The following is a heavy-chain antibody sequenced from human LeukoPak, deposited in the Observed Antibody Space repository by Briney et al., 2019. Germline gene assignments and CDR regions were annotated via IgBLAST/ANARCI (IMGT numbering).Heavy chain of an antibody. CDR1: GGSISSYY. D-gene: IGHD2-15*01. CDR2: IYYSGST. CDR3: ARGGSSNFDY. V-gene: IGHV4-59*01. J-gene: IGHJ4*02. Sequence: SETLSLTCTVSGGSISSYYWSWIRQPPGKGLEWIGYIYYSGSTNYNPSLKSRVTISVDTSKNQFSLKLSSVTAADTAVYYCARGGSSNFDYWGQGTLVTVSS.